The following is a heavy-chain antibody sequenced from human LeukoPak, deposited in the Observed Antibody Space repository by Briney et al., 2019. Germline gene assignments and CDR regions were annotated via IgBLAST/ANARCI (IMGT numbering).Heavy chain of an antibody. J-gene: IGHJ4*02. Sequence: GGSLRLSCAASGFTFSSYWMSWVRQAPGKGLEWVANIKQDGSEKYYVDSVKGRFTISRDNAKNSLYLQMNSLRAEDTAVYYCAKHPDRGTPGYYDSSGYYYVEVTFDYWGQGTLVTVSS. D-gene: IGHD3-22*01. CDR3: AKHPDRGTPGYYDSSGYYYVEVTFDY. CDR1: GFTFSSYW. CDR2: IKQDGSEK. V-gene: IGHV3-7*03.